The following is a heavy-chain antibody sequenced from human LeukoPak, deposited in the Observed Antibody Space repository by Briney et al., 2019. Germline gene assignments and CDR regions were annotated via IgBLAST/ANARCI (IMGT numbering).Heavy chain of an antibody. Sequence: GGSLRLSCAASGFTFGDYAMHWVRQAPGKGLEWVSLIYSGGGTYYADSVKGRFTISRDNSRNTLYLQMNSLRVDDTAVYYCARGFRSVTTWGYFDYWGQGALVTVSS. CDR3: ARGFRSVTTWGYFDY. D-gene: IGHD4-17*01. CDR2: IYSGGGT. J-gene: IGHJ4*02. V-gene: IGHV3-66*01. CDR1: GFTFGDYA.